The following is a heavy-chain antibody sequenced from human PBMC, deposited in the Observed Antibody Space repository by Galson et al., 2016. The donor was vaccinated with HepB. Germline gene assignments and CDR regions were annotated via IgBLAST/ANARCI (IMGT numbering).Heavy chain of an antibody. CDR1: GYSFSEVS. J-gene: IGHJ4*02. CDR3: TSPANYDTSGHYYFDY. D-gene: IGHD3-22*01. Sequence: SVKVSCKVSGYSFSEVSMHWVRQAPGEGLEWLGGFDPDDGEVIYAQRFKGRVTMTEDSSKDTAYMELSSLRSEDTAIYYCTSPANYDTSGHYYFDYWGQGTLVTVSS. V-gene: IGHV1-24*01. CDR2: FDPDDGEV.